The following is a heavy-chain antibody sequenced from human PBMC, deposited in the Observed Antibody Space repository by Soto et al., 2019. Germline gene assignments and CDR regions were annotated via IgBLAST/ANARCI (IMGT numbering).Heavy chain of an antibody. V-gene: IGHV3-72*01. J-gene: IGHJ4*02. CDR1: GFTFSDHY. CDR3: ARFSGSYTRGLDY. Sequence: EVQLVESGGGLVQPGGSLRLSCAASGFTFSDHYMDWVRQAPGKGLEWVGRSRNKANSYSTEYAASVKGRFTISRDESKNLLYLQMNSLKTEHTAVYYCARFSGSYTRGLDYWGQGTLVTVSS. D-gene: IGHD1-26*01. CDR2: SRNKANSYST.